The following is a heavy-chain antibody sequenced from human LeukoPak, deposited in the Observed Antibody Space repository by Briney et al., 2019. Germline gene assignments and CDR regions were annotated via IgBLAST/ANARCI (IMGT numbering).Heavy chain of an antibody. Sequence: SETLSLTCTVSGDSISSSSYYWGWIRQPPGKGLEWIGSIYYSGSTYYNPSLKSRVTISVDTSKNQSSLRLSSVTAADTAVYYCASGLGHPSGIIGKPWGQGTLVTVSS. CDR1: GDSISSSSYY. CDR3: ASGLGHPSGIIGKP. CDR2: IYYSGST. J-gene: IGHJ4*02. V-gene: IGHV4-39*07. D-gene: IGHD3-16*01.